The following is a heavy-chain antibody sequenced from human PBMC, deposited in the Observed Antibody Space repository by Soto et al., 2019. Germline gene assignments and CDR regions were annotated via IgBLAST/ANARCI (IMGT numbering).Heavy chain of an antibody. CDR2: IIPIFGTA. CDR1: GGTFSSYA. V-gene: IGHV1-69*06. CDR3: ARTYDSSGYPHGWFDP. J-gene: IGHJ5*02. D-gene: IGHD3-22*01. Sequence: ASVKVSCKASGGTFSSYAISWVRQAPGQGLEWMGGIIPIFGTANYAQKFQGRVTITADKSTSTAYMELSSLRSEDTAVYYCARTYDSSGYPHGWFDPWGQGTLVTVSS.